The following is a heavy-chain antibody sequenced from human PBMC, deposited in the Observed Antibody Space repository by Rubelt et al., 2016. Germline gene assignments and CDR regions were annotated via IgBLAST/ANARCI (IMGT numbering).Heavy chain of an antibody. J-gene: IGHJ5*02. CDR1: GGSFSGYY. V-gene: IGHV4-34*01. CDR2: INHSGST. Sequence: QVQLQQWGAGLLKPSETLSLTCAVYGGSFSGYYWSWIRQPPGKGLEWIGEINHSGSTNYNPSLKSRVTISVGTSKNQFSLKLSSVTAADTAVYYCARHRPRDWFDPWGQGTLVTVSS. D-gene: IGHD1-14*01. CDR3: ARHRPRDWFDP.